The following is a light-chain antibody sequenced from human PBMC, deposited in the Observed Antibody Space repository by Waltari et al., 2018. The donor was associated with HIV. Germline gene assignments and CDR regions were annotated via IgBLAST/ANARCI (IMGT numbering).Light chain of an antibody. CDR1: TGAVTSGYY. J-gene: IGLJ1*01. CDR3: LLYCRGSQRYV. V-gene: IGLV7-43*01. CDR2: STS. Sequence: QTVVTQEPSLTVSPGGTVTLTCASSTGAVTSGYYPNWFQQKPGQAPRALIYSTSNKQSLSRAWFSGSRRGGKAALTLSGVKPEDEADYYCLLYCRGSQRYVFGTGTKVTVL.